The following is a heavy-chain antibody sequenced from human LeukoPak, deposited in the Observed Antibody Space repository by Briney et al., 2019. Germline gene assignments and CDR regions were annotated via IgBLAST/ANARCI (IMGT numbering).Heavy chain of an antibody. Sequence: GGSLRFSCAASGFTFSSYAMSWVRQAPGKGMEWVSAISGSGGGTYYADSVKGRFTISRDNSKNTLYLQMNSPRAEDTAVYYCAKDPTYYDFWSGYYSGYFDYWGQGTLVTVSS. CDR3: AKDPTYYDFWSGYYSGYFDY. D-gene: IGHD3-3*01. J-gene: IGHJ4*02. V-gene: IGHV3-23*01. CDR1: GFTFSSYA. CDR2: ISGSGGGT.